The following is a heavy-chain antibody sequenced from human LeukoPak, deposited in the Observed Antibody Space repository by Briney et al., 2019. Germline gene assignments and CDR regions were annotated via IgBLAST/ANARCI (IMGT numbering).Heavy chain of an antibody. CDR2: INPNSGGT. CDR3: ARGGITGTTRGPTRLNDAFDI. D-gene: IGHD1-20*01. CDR1: GYTFTGYY. V-gene: IGHV1-2*04. J-gene: IGHJ3*02. Sequence: ASVKVSCKASGYTFTGYYMHWVRQAPGQGLGWVGWINPNSGGTNYAQKFQGWVTMTRDTSISTAYMELSRLRSDDTAVYYCARGGITGTTRGPTRLNDAFDIWGQGTMVTVSS.